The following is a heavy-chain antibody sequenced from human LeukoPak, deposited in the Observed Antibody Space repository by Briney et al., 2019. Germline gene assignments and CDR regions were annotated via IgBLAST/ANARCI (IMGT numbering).Heavy chain of an antibody. D-gene: IGHD5-18*01. Sequence: GGSLRLSCAVSGFTVSSKYMSCVRQAPGKGLEWVSVIYSGGSTYYADSVKGRFTISRDNSKNTLYLQMNSLRAEDTAVYYCAKDVGYSHGYSFDYWGQGTQVTVSS. V-gene: IGHV3-66*01. J-gene: IGHJ4*02. CDR1: GFTVSSKY. CDR2: IYSGGST. CDR3: AKDVGYSHGYSFDY.